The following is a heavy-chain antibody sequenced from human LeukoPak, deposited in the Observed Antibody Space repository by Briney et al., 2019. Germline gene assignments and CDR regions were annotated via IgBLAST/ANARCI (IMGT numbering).Heavy chain of an antibody. Sequence: GGSLRLSCAASGFTFSAYNMIWVRQAPGKGLEWLSYISGSSSAIYYADSVQGRFTISRDNAKNSLSLQMSSLRAEDTAVYYCARDLDSSGYYVPFDYWGQGTLVTVSS. CDR1: GFTFSAYN. J-gene: IGHJ4*02. CDR2: ISGSSSAI. V-gene: IGHV3-48*01. CDR3: ARDLDSSGYYVPFDY. D-gene: IGHD3-22*01.